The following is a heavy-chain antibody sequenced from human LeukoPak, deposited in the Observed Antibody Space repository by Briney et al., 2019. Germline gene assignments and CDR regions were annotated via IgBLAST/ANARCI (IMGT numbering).Heavy chain of an antibody. CDR3: DPHDSSSHF. CDR1: GFTFSSYW. CDR2: TNEDGSEK. V-gene: IGHV3-7*01. D-gene: IGHD6-6*01. Sequence: PGGSLRLSCAASGFTFSSYWMSWVRQAPGKGLEWVANTNEDGSEKYYVDSVKGRFTISRDNSKNALYLQMNSLRDEDTAVYYCDPHDSSSHFWGQGTLVTVSS. J-gene: IGHJ4*02.